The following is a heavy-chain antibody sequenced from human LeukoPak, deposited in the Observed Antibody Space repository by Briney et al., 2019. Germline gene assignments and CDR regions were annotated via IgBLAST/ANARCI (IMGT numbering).Heavy chain of an antibody. Sequence: SETLSLTCTVSGDSISSSSYYWGWIRQPPGKGQEWIGSIYYSGSTYYNPSLKSRVTISVDTSKNQFSLKLSSVTAADTAVYYCARDIAEPGDYWGQGTLVTVSS. CDR3: ARDIAEPGDY. D-gene: IGHD6-13*01. CDR2: IYYSGST. CDR1: GDSISSSSYY. J-gene: IGHJ4*02. V-gene: IGHV4-39*07.